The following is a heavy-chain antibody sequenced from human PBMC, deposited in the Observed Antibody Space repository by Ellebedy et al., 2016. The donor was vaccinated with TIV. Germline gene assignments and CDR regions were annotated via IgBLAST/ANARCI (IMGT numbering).Heavy chain of an antibody. CDR2: ISGSGSSK. V-gene: IGHV3-23*01. CDR1: GFTFSSYA. D-gene: IGHD6-19*01. J-gene: IGHJ4*02. CDR3: AKRSPRQWLVLGGKYFDY. Sequence: GGSLRLXCAASGFTFSSYAMHWVRQAPGKGLEWVSSISGSGSSKYYADSVKGRFTISRDNSKSTLYLQMTNLRADDTAVYYCAKRSPRQWLVLGGKYFDYWGQGTLVTVSS.